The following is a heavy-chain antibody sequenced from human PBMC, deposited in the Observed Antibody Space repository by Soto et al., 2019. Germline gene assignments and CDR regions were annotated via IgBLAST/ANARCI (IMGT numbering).Heavy chain of an antibody. Sequence: LSLTCAASGFTFSNAWMSWVRQAPGKGLEWVDRIKSKTDGGTTDYAAPVKGRFTISRDDSKNTLYLQMNSLKTEDTAVYYCTTDGRYSSGWYFDYWGQGTLVTVSS. CDR2: IKSKTDGGTT. D-gene: IGHD6-19*01. CDR3: TTDGRYSSGWYFDY. V-gene: IGHV3-15*01. J-gene: IGHJ4*02. CDR1: GFTFSNAW.